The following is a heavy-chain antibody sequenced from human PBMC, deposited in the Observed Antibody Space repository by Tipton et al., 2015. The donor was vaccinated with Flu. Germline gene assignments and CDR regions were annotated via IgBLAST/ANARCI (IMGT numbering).Heavy chain of an antibody. CDR3: ASRRYDY. J-gene: IGHJ4*02. CDR1: GDSVSSDSGA. V-gene: IGHV6-1*01. Sequence: GLVKPSQTLSLTCAISGDSVSSDSGAWNWIRQSPSRGLEWLGRTYHRSKWYSEYAVSVESRISINPDTSKNQFSLQLNSVTPEDTAVYYCASRRYDYWGQGILVTVS. CDR2: TYHRSKWYS.